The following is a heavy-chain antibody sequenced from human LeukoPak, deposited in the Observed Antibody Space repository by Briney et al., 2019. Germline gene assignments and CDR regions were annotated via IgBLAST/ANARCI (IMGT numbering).Heavy chain of an antibody. CDR3: ARRFVGSAGTFDY. D-gene: IGHD3-10*01. J-gene: IGHJ4*02. Sequence: SETLSLTCTVSGGSISSSSYYWGWIRQPPGKGLEWIGSIYYSGSTYYNPSLKSRVTIFVDTSKNQFSLKLSSVTAADTAVYYCARRFVGSAGTFDYWGQGPLVTVSS. V-gene: IGHV4-39*01. CDR1: GGSISSSSYY. CDR2: IYYSGST.